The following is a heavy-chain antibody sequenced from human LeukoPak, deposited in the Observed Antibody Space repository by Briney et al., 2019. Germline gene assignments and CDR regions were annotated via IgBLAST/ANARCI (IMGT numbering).Heavy chain of an antibody. D-gene: IGHD5-24*01. CDR3: ASQGWLQFIDY. V-gene: IGHV4-59*08. CDR1: GGSISSYY. CDR2: IYYSGST. Sequence: SETLSLTCTVSGGSISSYYWSWIRQPPGKGLEWIGYIYYSGSTNYNPSVKSRVTISVDTSKNQFSLKLSSVTAADTAVYYCASQGWLQFIDYWGQGTLVTVSS. J-gene: IGHJ4*02.